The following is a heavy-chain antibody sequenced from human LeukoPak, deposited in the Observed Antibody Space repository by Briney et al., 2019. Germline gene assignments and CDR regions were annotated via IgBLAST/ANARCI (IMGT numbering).Heavy chain of an antibody. V-gene: IGHV3-23*01. CDR1: GFTFSSYA. CDR3: AKLGVAGRTLYYFDY. J-gene: IGHJ4*02. CDR2: ISGSGGST. Sequence: GGSLRLSCAASGFTFSSYAMSWVRQAPGKGLEWVSAISGSGGSTYYADSVKGRFTISRDNSKNTLYLQMNSLRAEDTAVYYCAKLGVAGRTLYYFDYWGQGTLVTVSS. D-gene: IGHD6-19*01.